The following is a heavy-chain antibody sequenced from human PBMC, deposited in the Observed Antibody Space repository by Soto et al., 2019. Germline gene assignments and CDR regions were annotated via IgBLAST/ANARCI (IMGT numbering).Heavy chain of an antibody. J-gene: IGHJ4*02. CDR2: IYYSGST. CDR1: GGSISSGDYY. CDR3: ARDQRSDGYGGNYFDY. D-gene: IGHD4-17*01. Sequence: SETLSLTCTVSGGSISSGDYYWSWIRQPPGKGLEWIGYIYYSGSTYYNPSLKSRVTISVDTSKNQFSLKLSSVTAADTAVYYCARDQRSDGYGGNYFDYWGQGTPVTVSS. V-gene: IGHV4-30-4*01.